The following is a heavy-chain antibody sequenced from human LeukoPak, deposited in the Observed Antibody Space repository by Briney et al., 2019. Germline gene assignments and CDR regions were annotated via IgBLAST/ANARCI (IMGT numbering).Heavy chain of an antibody. Sequence: GGSLRLSCAASGFTFSSYSMNWVRQAPGKGLEWVSSISSSSSYIYYADSVKGRFTISRDNAKNSLYLQMNSLRAEDTAVYYCASLRYSSGWYVGDYWGQGTLVTVSS. CDR1: GFTFSSYS. D-gene: IGHD6-19*01. V-gene: IGHV3-21*01. CDR2: ISSSSSYI. J-gene: IGHJ4*02. CDR3: ASLRYSSGWYVGDY.